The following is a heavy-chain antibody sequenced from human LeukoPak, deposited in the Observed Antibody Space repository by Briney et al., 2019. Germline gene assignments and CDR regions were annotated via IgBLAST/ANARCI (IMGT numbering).Heavy chain of an antibody. D-gene: IGHD3-22*01. V-gene: IGHV3-43*01. CDR1: GFNFNAYT. J-gene: IGHJ3*02. CDR2: ISWDGDTT. CDR3: AKGRGLIGGAFDI. Sequence: GGSLRLSCATSGFNFNAYTMHWVRQAPGKGLEWVSLISWDGDTTYYADSVKGRFTISRDNSKNSQYLQMNSLRIEDTALYFCAKGRGLIGGAFDIWGQGTMVTVSS.